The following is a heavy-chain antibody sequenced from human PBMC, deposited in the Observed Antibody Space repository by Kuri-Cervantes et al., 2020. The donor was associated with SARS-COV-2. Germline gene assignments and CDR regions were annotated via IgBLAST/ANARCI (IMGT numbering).Heavy chain of an antibody. Sequence: GGSLRLSCAASGFTFSGHWIHWVRQAPGKGLVWVSRINPDGSYTNNADPVKGRFTLSRDDAKNMLFLQMNSLRAEDTAVYYCAKDIYDFWSFDYWGQGTLVTVSS. CDR3: AKDIYDFWSFDY. CDR2: INPDGSYT. J-gene: IGHJ4*02. CDR1: GFTFSGHW. D-gene: IGHD3-3*01. V-gene: IGHV3-74*01.